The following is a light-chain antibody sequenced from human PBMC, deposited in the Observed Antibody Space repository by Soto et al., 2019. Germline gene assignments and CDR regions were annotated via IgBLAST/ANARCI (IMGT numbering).Light chain of an antibody. CDR1: SRHRSYA. V-gene: IGLV4-69*01. CDR2: LNPDGTH. CDR3: QTWGTAMVV. Sequence: QSVLTQSPSASASLGASVKLTCTLSSRHRSYAIAWHHHQPGKGPRFLMTLNPDGTHRKGDGIPDRFSGSSSGAERYLTISSLQSEDEVDYYCQTWGTAMVVFGGGTKLTVL. J-gene: IGLJ2*01.